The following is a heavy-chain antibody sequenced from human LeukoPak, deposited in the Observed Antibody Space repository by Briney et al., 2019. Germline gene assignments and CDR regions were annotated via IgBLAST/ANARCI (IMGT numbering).Heavy chain of an antibody. J-gene: IGHJ4*02. CDR2: IYYSGST. CDR3: ARDVSSWLDS. CDR1: GGSISSSSYY. V-gene: IGHV4-39*07. Sequence: SETLSLTCTVSGGSISSSSYYWGWIRQPPGKGLEWIGSIYYSGSTNYNPSLKSRVTISEDTSKNQFSLKLSSVTAADTAVYYCARDVSSWLDSWGQGTLVTVSS. D-gene: IGHD6-13*01.